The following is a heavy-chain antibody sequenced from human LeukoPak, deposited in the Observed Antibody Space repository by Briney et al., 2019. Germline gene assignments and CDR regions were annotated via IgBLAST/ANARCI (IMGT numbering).Heavy chain of an antibody. Sequence: PSETLSLTCTVSGGSISSSSYYWGWIRQPPGKGLEWIGSIYYSGSTYYNPSLKSRVTISVDTSKNQFSLKLSSVTAADTAVYYCARPSGRYSGENFDYWGQGTLVTVSS. V-gene: IGHV4-39*01. CDR3: ARPSGRYSGENFDY. J-gene: IGHJ4*02. D-gene: IGHD1-26*01. CDR1: GGSISSSSYY. CDR2: IYYSGST.